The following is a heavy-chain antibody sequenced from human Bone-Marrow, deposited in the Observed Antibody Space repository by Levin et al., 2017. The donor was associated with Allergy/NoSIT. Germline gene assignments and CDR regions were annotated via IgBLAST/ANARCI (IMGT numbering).Heavy chain of an antibody. D-gene: IGHD3-3*01. CDR1: GFTFSSYG. V-gene: IGHV3-30*18. J-gene: IGHJ3*02. CDR2: ISYDGSNK. CDR3: AKVLPPKKNGAFDI. Sequence: GGSLRLSCAASGFTFSSYGMHWVRQAPGRGLEWVAVISYDGSNKYYADSVKGRFTISRDNSKNTLYLQMNSLRAEDTAVYYCAKVLPPKKNGAFDIWGQGTMVTVSS.